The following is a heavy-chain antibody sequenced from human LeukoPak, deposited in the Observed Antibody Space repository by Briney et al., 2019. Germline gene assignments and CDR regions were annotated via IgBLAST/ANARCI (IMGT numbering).Heavy chain of an antibody. Sequence: GGPLRLSCAASGFTFSSYWMTWVRQAPGKGLEWVANIKEDGGEGYYVDSVKGRFTVSRDNAKNSLYLQLTSLRAEDTAVYYCATRYCTISACRASSYKSFDVWGKGTTVTVSS. CDR3: ATRYCTISACRASSYKSFDV. CDR2: IKEDGGEG. J-gene: IGHJ6*04. V-gene: IGHV3-7*01. D-gene: IGHD2-8*01. CDR1: GFTFSSYW.